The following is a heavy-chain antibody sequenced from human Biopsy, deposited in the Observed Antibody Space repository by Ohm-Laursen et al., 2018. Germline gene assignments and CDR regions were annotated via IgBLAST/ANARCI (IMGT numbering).Heavy chain of an antibody. CDR3: AKGSEQLQDAGGVDA. CDR1: GFSVADYD. CDR2: IGWDGANT. V-gene: IGHV3-43D*04. D-gene: IGHD1/OR15-1a*01. J-gene: IGHJ5*02. Sequence: SLRLSCTASGFSVADYDMHWVRQVSGKGLEWVSFIGWDGANTYYGGSVRGRFTISRDNDKNALYLQMNSLRLEDSGFYYCAKGSEQLQDAGGVDAWGQGTLVTVSS.